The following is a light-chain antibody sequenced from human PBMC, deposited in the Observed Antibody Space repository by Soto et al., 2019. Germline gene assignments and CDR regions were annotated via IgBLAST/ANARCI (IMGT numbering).Light chain of an antibody. Sequence: QSALTQPASVSGSPGQSITISCSGSTSDIGGYKYVSWYQHHPGKVPKVMIYEVSNRPSGVSNRFSGSKSGNTASLTISGLQAEDEADYYCSSYTSSSTLVFGGGTKLTVL. CDR3: SSYTSSSTLV. J-gene: IGLJ3*02. V-gene: IGLV2-14*01. CDR1: TSDIGGYKY. CDR2: EVS.